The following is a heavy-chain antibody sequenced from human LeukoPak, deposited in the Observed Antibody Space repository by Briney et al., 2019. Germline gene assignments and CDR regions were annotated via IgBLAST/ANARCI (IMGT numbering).Heavy chain of an antibody. CDR1: GGSISSSSYY. V-gene: IGHV4-39*07. CDR3: ARPYSSSWYKSADYFQH. Sequence: SETLSLTCTVSGGSISSSSYYWGWIRQPPGKGLEWIGSIYYSGSTYYNPSLKSRVTISVDTSKNQFSLKLSSVTAADTAVYYCARPYSSSWYKSADYFQHWGQGTLVTVSS. D-gene: IGHD6-13*01. CDR2: IYYSGST. J-gene: IGHJ1*01.